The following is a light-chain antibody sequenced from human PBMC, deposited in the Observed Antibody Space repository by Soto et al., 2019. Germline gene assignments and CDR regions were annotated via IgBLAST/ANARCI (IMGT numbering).Light chain of an antibody. V-gene: IGKV3-20*01. CDR3: QHYAHNSPIT. CDR1: QSVSSR. Sequence: EIVLTQSPGTLSLSPWERATLSCRASQSVSSRLAWYQQRPGQAPRLLISGASSRATGIPDRFSGSGSGTDFTLTISRLEPEDFALYYCQHYAHNSPITFGQGTRLEI. CDR2: GAS. J-gene: IGKJ5*01.